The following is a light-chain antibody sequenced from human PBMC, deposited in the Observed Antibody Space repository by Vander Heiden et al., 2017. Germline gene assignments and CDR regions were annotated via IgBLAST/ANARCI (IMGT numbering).Light chain of an antibody. CDR3: QQSDSTPIT. Sequence: DIQRTQSPSSLSASVGDRVTITCRASQTISKYLNWYQQKPGKAPKLLLYTASSLQSRVPSRLSRRRSGTDFTLTISRLQPEDFATYYCQQSDSTPITFGGGTKVEIK. V-gene: IGKV1-39*01. CDR1: QTISKY. J-gene: IGKJ4*01. CDR2: TAS.